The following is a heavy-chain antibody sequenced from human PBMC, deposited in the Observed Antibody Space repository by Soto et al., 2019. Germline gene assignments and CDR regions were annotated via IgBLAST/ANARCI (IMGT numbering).Heavy chain of an antibody. CDR3: ARDTATNYDSPWGMDV. CDR2: ISYDGSNK. CDR1: GFTFSSYA. D-gene: IGHD3-3*01. Sequence: QVQLVESGGGVVQPGRSLRLSCAASGFTFSSYAMHWVRQAPGKGLEWVAVISYDGSNKYYADSVKGRFTISRDNSKNTLYLQMNSLRAEDTAVYYCARDTATNYDSPWGMDVW. J-gene: IGHJ6*01. V-gene: IGHV3-30-3*01.